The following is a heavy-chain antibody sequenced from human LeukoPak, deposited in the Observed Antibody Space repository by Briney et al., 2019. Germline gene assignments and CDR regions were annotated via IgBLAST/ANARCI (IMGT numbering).Heavy chain of an antibody. V-gene: IGHV3-74*01. J-gene: IGHJ4*02. CDR1: GFSIRGYW. D-gene: IGHD5-12*01. Sequence: GGSLRLSCAASGFSIRGYWMHWDRQAPGKGLMWVSRIKSDGSWTNYADSVRGRFTISRDNAKNTLFLQMVGLRAEDTAIYYCVRDGDAYDFDLWGQGILVTVSS. CDR3: VRDGDAYDFDL. CDR2: IKSDGSWT.